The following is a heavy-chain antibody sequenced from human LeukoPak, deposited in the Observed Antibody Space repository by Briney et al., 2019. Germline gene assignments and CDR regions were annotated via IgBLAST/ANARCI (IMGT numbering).Heavy chain of an antibody. D-gene: IGHD6-19*01. V-gene: IGHV1-2*02. CDR2: INPNSGGT. CDR1: GYTFTGYY. J-gene: IGHJ4*02. CDR3: ARGYSSGWYCVFNY. Sequence: ASVKVSCKASGYTFTGYYMHWVRQAPGQALEWMGWINPNSGGTNYAQKFQGRVTMTRDTSISTAYMELSRLRSDDTAVYYCARGYSSGWYCVFNYWGQGTLVTVSS.